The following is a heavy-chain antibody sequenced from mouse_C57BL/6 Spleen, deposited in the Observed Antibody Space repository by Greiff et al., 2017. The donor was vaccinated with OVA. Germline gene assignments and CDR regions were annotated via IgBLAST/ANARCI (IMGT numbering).Heavy chain of an antibody. V-gene: IGHV1-64*01. Sequence: QVQLQQPGAELVKPGASVKLSCKASGYTFTSYWMHWVKQRPGQGLEWIGMIHPNSGSTNYNEKFKSKATLTVDKSSSTAYMQLSSLTSEDSAVYYCAREGGYDYDAAYWGQGTLVTVSA. CDR2: IHPNSGST. D-gene: IGHD2-4*01. CDR3: AREGGYDYDAAY. J-gene: IGHJ3*01. CDR1: GYTFTSYW.